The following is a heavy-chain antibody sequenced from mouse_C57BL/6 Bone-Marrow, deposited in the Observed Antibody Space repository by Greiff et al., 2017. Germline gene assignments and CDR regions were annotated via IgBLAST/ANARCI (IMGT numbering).Heavy chain of an antibody. V-gene: IGHV1-64*01. CDR2: IHPNSGST. CDR1: GYTFTSYW. J-gene: IGHJ1*03. CDR3: ARKGIWYFDV. Sequence: VKLQQSGAELVKPGASVKLSCKASGYTFTSYWMHWVKQRPGQGLEWIGMIHPNSGSTNYNEKFKSKATLTVDKSSSTAYMQLSSLTSEDSAVYYCARKGIWYFDVWGTGTTVTVSS.